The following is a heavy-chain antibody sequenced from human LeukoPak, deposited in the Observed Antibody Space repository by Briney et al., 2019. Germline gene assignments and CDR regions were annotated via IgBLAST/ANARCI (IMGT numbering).Heavy chain of an antibody. CDR3: ARGDYYYYFYMDV. CDR2: INHSGST. Sequence: SETLSLTCAVYGGSFSGYYWSWIRQPPGKGLEWIGEINHSGSTNYNPSLKSRVTISVDTSKNQFSLRLSSVTAADTAVYYCARGDYYYYFYMDVWGKGTTVTISS. J-gene: IGHJ6*03. V-gene: IGHV4-34*01. CDR1: GGSFSGYY.